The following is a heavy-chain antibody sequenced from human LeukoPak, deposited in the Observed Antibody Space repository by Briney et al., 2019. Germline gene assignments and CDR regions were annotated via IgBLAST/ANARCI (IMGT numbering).Heavy chain of an antibody. CDR1: GGSIISTTYY. V-gene: IGHV4-39*01. CDR3: ARQGTTGY. CDR2: IYYSGST. Sequence: SETLSLTCTVSGGSIISTTYYWGWIRQPPGKGLEWIANIYYSGSTYYNPSLKSRVTISVDTSKNQFSLKLSSVTAADTAVYYCARQGTTGYWGQGTLVTVSS. J-gene: IGHJ4*02. D-gene: IGHD4-17*01.